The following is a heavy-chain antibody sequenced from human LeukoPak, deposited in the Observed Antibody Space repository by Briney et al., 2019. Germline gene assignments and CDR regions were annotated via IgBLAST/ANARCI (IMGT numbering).Heavy chain of an antibody. CDR3: ARDIDRVFNWFDP. D-gene: IGHD6-13*01. V-gene: IGHV1-3*01. CDR1: GYTFSNFA. J-gene: IGHJ5*02. Sequence: ASVRVSCRTSGYTFSNFAMHWVRQAPGQRLEWMGYINGGSTNTQYSQKFQDRVTINRDTSARTAYVELSSLRSEDTAVYYCARDIDRVFNWFDPWGQGTLVTVSS. CDR2: INGGSTNT.